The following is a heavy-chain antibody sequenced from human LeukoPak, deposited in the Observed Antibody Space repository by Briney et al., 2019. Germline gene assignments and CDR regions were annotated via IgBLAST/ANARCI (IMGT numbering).Heavy chain of an antibody. CDR2: IYPGDSDT. V-gene: IGHV5-51*01. D-gene: IGHD6-13*01. CDR3: ARLQQQLVNGQYYFDY. J-gene: IGHJ4*02. CDR1: GYSFTSYW. Sequence: GESLKISCKGSGYSFTSYWIGWVRQMPGKGLEWMGIIYPGDSDTRYSPSFQGQVTISADKSISTAYLQWSSLKASDTAMYYCARLQQQLVNGQYYFDYWGQGTLVTVSS.